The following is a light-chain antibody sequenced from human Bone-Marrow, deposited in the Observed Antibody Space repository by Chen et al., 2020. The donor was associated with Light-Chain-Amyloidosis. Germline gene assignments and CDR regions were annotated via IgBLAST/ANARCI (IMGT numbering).Light chain of an antibody. Sequence: SYVPTQPSSVSVSPGQPDTIACGGNNIGSTSVHWSQQTPGQAPLLVVYDDSDRPSGIPERLSGSNSGNTATLTISRGEAGDEADYYCQVWDRSSDRPVFGGGTKLTVL. V-gene: IGLV3-21*02. CDR1: NIGSTS. CDR2: DDS. J-gene: IGLJ3*02. CDR3: QVWDRSSDRPV.